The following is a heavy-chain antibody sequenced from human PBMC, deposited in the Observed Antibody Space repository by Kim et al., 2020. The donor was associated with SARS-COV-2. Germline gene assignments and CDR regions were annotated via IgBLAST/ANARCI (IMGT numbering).Heavy chain of an antibody. Sequence: ASVKVSCKASGYNFISYAMHWVRQAPGQRFEWMGWITADTDETTYSQRLQGRIALTRDTSANTAYMELSGLTSEDTAVYYCARNPPYTVTLDSWGQGTLVTVSS. CDR2: ITADTDET. V-gene: IGHV1-3*01. CDR3: ARNPPYTVTLDS. CDR1: GYNFISYA. J-gene: IGHJ4*02. D-gene: IGHD4-17*01.